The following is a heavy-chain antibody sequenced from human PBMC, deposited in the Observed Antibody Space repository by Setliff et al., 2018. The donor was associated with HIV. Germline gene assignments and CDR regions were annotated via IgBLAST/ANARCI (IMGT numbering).Heavy chain of an antibody. Sequence: PSETLSLTCTVSGGSIGSAGYSWTWIRQPPGKGLEWIGYINYSGSTYYNPSLKSRVTMSVDTSKNQFSLKLRSVTAADTAVYYCEVAGQWGQGTLVTVSS. CDR1: GGSIGSAGYS. CDR2: INYSGST. J-gene: IGHJ4*02. V-gene: IGHV4-30-2*01. D-gene: IGHD6-19*01. CDR3: EVAGQ.